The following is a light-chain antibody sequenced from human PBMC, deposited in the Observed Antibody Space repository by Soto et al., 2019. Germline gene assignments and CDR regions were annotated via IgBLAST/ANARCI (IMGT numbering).Light chain of an antibody. J-gene: IGKJ2*01. CDR3: QQRSNWPT. Sequence: EIVLTQSPATLSLSPGERATLSCRASQSVSSYLAWYQQKPGQAPRLLIYDASNRATGIQARFSGSGSGTDFTLTISSLEPEDFAVYYCQQRSNWPTFGQRTKLEIK. CDR2: DAS. V-gene: IGKV3-11*01. CDR1: QSVSSY.